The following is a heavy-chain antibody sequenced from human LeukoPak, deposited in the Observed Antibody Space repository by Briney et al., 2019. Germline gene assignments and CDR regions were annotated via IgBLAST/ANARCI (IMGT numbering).Heavy chain of an antibody. D-gene: IGHD1-1*01. CDR1: GFTVSCKH. CDR2: IYSGGST. J-gene: IGHJ4*02. CDR3: ARGPAGYN. Sequence: GGALRLSCAASGFTVSCKHKSWGRPAPGKGLEWVSVIYSGGSTDYADSVKGRFTISRDNLKNTLYLQMNSLRAEDTAVYYCARGPAGYNWGQGTLVTFSS. V-gene: IGHV3-53*01.